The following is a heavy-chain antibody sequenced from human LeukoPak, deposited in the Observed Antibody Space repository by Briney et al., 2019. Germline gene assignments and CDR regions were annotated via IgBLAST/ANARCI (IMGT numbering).Heavy chain of an antibody. CDR3: AREDSGSSDFDY. CDR1: GYTFTYYY. J-gene: IGHJ4*02. D-gene: IGHD1-26*01. Sequence: ASVTVSFKASGYTFTYYYMHWVRQAPGQGLAWMGWINPNSGGTNYPQKFQGRVTMTRDTPISTAYMELSRLRSDDTAVYYCAREDSGSSDFDYWGQGTLVTVSS. V-gene: IGHV1-2*02. CDR2: INPNSGGT.